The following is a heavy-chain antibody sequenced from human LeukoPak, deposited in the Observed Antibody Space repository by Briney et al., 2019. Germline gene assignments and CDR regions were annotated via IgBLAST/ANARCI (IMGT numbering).Heavy chain of an antibody. Sequence: SETLSLTCTVSGGSISTYYWSWIRQPPGKGLEWIGYIYYSGSTTYNPSLKSRVTISVDTSKNQFSVKLSSVTAADTAVYYCAREWNYVIDSWGQGTLVTVSS. CDR2: IYYSGST. D-gene: IGHD1-7*01. CDR1: GGSISTYY. V-gene: IGHV4-59*01. J-gene: IGHJ5*01. CDR3: AREWNYVIDS.